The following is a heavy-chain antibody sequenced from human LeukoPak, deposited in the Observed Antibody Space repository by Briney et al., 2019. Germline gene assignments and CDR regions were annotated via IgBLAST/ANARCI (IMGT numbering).Heavy chain of an antibody. J-gene: IGHJ4*02. V-gene: IGHV4-30-4*01. CDR3: ARYNDYGDYLQVD. CDR2: IYYSGST. CDR1: GGSISSGDYY. Sequence: PSETLSLTCTVSGGSISSGDYYWSWIRQPPGKGLEWIGYIYYSGSTYYNPSLKSRVTISVDTSKNQFSLKLSSVTAADTAVYYCARYNDYGDYLQVDWGQGTLVTVSS. D-gene: IGHD4-17*01.